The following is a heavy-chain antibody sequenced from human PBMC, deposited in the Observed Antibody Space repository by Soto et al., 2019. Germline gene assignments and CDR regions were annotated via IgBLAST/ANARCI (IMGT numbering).Heavy chain of an antibody. V-gene: IGHV4-59*01. J-gene: IGHJ3*01. CDR2: IYYSGTT. CDR1: GGSIGRNY. Sequence: PSETLSLTCTVSGGSIGRNYWSWIRQPPGKGLQWIGYIYYSGTTDYNPSLKSRVTMSVDTSKMQFSLRLTSVTAADTAVYYCARGPYDGFDVWGQGTMVTVSS. CDR3: ARGPYDGFDV.